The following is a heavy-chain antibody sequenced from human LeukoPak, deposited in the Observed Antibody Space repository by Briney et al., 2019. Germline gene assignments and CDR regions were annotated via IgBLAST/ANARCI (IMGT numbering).Heavy chain of an antibody. CDR1: GYSINSGYF. J-gene: IGHJ6*04. Sequence: SETLSLTCTVSGYSINSGYFWGWIRQPPGQGLEYIGTIFHSGTTYYNPSLKSRVTISLDTSTNDFSLELSSVTAADTAVYYCARALRSGSNYFFYGMDVWGKGTTVTVSS. CDR2: IFHSGTT. D-gene: IGHD3-10*01. CDR3: ARALRSGSNYFFYGMDV. V-gene: IGHV4-38-2*02.